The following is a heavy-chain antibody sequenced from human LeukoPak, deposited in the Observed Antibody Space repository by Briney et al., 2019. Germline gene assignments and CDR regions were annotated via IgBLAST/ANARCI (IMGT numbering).Heavy chain of an antibody. CDR3: ARARYGYSHGYLGY. CDR1: GGSISSYY. D-gene: IGHD5-18*01. Sequence: SETLSLTCTVSGGSISSYYWSWIRQPPGKGLEWIGYIYYSGSTNYNPSLKSRATISVDTSKNQFSLKLSSVTAADTAVYYCARARYGYSHGYLGYWGQGTLVTVSS. J-gene: IGHJ4*02. CDR2: IYYSGST. V-gene: IGHV4-59*01.